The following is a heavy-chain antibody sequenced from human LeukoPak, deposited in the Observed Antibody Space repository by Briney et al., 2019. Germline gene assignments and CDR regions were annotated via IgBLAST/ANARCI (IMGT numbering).Heavy chain of an antibody. CDR3: ARDAGGTATMYYFDY. J-gene: IGHJ4*02. Sequence: GGSLRLSCAASGFTFSSYGMHWVRQAPGKGLEWVAVIWYDGSNKYYADSVKGRFTISRDNSKNTLYLQMNSLRAEDTAVYYCARDAGGTATMYYFDYWGQGTLVTVSS. D-gene: IGHD5-18*01. V-gene: IGHV3-33*01. CDR2: IWYDGSNK. CDR1: GFTFSSYG.